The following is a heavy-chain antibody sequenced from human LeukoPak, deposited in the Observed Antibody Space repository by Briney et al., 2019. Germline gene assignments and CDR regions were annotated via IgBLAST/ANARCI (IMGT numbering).Heavy chain of an antibody. J-gene: IGHJ5*02. Sequence: SETLSLTCTVSGGSISSGGYYWSWIRQHPGKGLEWIGYIYYSGSTYYNPSLKSRVTISVDTSKNQFSLKLSSVTAADTAVYYCARHGVVATTSSYNWFDPWGQGTLVTVSS. CDR3: ARHGVVATTSSYNWFDP. D-gene: IGHD2-8*01. CDR2: IYYSGST. CDR1: GGSISSGGYY. V-gene: IGHV4-31*03.